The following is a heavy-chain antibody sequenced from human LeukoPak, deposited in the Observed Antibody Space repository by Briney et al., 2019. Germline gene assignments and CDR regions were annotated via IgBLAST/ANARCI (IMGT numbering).Heavy chain of an antibody. CDR3: ARGPEEGSSSWYAPLDYYYYYMDV. Sequence: ASVKVSCKASGYTFTSYDINWVRQATGQGLEWMGWMNPNSGNTGYAQKFQGRVTITRNTSISTAYMELSSLRSEDTAVYYCARGPEEGSSSWYAPLDYYYYYMDVWGKGTTVTVSS. CDR2: MNPNSGNT. D-gene: IGHD6-13*01. CDR1: GYTFTSYD. V-gene: IGHV1-8*03. J-gene: IGHJ6*03.